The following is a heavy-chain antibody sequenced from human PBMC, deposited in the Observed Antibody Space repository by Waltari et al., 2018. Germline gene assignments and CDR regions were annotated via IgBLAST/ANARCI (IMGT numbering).Heavy chain of an antibody. V-gene: IGHV1-2*02. CDR3: ARLGGSSADGGFDY. CDR2: MRPNSGGT. CDR1: GYTFTGYY. D-gene: IGHD6-6*01. J-gene: IGHJ4*02. Sequence: QVQLVQSGAEVKKPGASVKVSCKASGYTFTGYYMHWVRQAPGQGLEWMGWMRPNSGGTNYARKFQGVVTRTRDTSISTAYMELSRLRSDDTAVYYCARLGGSSADGGFDYWGQGTLVTVSS.